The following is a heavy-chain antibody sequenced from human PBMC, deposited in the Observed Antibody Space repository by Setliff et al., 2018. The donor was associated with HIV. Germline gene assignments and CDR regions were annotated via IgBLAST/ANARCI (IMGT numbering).Heavy chain of an antibody. CDR3: VTSSSWSSRLNF. J-gene: IGHJ4*02. D-gene: IGHD2-2*01. CDR1: GGSLSGYH. V-gene: IGHV4-34*01. CDR2: INHSGST. Sequence: SETLSLTCAVYGGSLSGYHWSWIRQSPGKGLEWIGEINHSGSTNYNPSLKSRVTISVDTSKNQFSLKLTSVTAADTAVYYCVTSSSWSSRLNFWGPGMLVTVSS.